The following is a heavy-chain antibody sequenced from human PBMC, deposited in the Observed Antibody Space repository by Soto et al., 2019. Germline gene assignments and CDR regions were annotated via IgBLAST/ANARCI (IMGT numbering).Heavy chain of an antibody. J-gene: IGHJ4*02. CDR3: AKDWGGRTRSRTVAPNS. Sequence: QVLLVESGGGVVQPGGSLRLSCAASGFIFSDFGIHWVRQAPGKGLEWVAVVWRYGNDKYYAPSVKGRFTISRDNSQNTVSLQMNSLVAEDTAVYYCAKDWGGRTRSRTVAPNSLGQGTLVIVSS. V-gene: IGHV3-33*06. CDR2: VWRYGNDK. CDR1: GFIFSDFG. D-gene: IGHD2-21*01.